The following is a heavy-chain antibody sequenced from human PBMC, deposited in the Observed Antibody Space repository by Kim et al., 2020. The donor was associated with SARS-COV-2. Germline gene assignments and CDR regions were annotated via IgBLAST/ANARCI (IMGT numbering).Heavy chain of an antibody. V-gene: IGHV3-15*01. CDR1: GFTFSNAW. CDR2: IKSKTDGGTT. Sequence: GGSLRLSCAASGFTFSNAWMSWVRQAPGKGLEWVGRIKSKTDGGTTDYAAPVKGRFTISRDDSKNTLYLQMNSLKTEDTAVYYCTTDSVYDYVWGSYHYWGQGTLVTVSS. CDR3: TTDSVYDYVWGSYHY. J-gene: IGHJ4*02. D-gene: IGHD3-16*02.